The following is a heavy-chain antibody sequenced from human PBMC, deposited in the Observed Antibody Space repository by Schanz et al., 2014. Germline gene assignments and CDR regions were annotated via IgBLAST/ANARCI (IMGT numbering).Heavy chain of an antibody. V-gene: IGHV3-30*14. Sequence: QVQLVESGGGVVQPGRSLRLSCAASGFTFSSYTMHWVRQAPGTGLEWVAVISYDGTNKYYADSVKGRSTISRDNSKNTLYLQMNRLRTEDTAVYYCATVGSETYSIYWYFDLWGRGTLVTVSS. J-gene: IGHJ2*01. CDR2: ISYDGTNK. D-gene: IGHD3-10*01. CDR1: GFTFSSYT. CDR3: ATVGSETYSIYWYFDL.